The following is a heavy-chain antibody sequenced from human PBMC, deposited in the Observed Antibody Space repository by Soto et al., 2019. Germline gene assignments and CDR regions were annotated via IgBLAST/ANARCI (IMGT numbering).Heavy chain of an antibody. CDR2: INPLAGTT. CDR3: ARGRHAKAAGRVYQGLDV. CDR1: GYTFTTYY. D-gene: IGHD1-1*01. J-gene: IGHJ6*02. V-gene: IGHV1-46*01. Sequence: RASVKVSCKASGYTFTTYYIHWVRQAPGQGLEWMGIINPLAGTTSSVQKFEGRVSMTRDTSTTTVYMELSDLTSEDTAVYSCARGRHAKAAGRVYQGLDVWGQGTTVTVSS.